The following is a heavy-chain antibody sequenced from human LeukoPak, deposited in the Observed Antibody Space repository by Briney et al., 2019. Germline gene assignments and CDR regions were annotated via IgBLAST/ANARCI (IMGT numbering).Heavy chain of an antibody. Sequence: PGGSLRLSCAASGFTFSNSAMSWVRQAPGKGLEWVSSITSAGGGAYYPDSVKGQFAISRDNSKNTLYLQMNSLRAEDTAVYFCAKDRARGGTTDFDYWGQGTLVTVSS. CDR1: GFTFSNSA. CDR3: AKDRARGGTTDFDY. CDR2: ITSAGGGA. D-gene: IGHD1-7*01. J-gene: IGHJ4*02. V-gene: IGHV3-23*01.